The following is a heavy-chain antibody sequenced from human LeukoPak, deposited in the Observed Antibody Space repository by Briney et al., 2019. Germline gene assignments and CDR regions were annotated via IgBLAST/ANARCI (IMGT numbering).Heavy chain of an antibody. V-gene: IGHV1-18*04. D-gene: IGHD2-21*02. Sequence: EASVKVSCKASGHTFTGYYMHWVRQAPGQGLEWMGWISAYNGNTNYAQKLQGRVTMTTDTSTSTAYMELRSLRSDDTAVYYCARDSPLQVVVTATPFDYWGQGTLVTVSS. CDR2: ISAYNGNT. CDR3: ARDSPLQVVVTATPFDY. J-gene: IGHJ4*02. CDR1: GHTFTGYY.